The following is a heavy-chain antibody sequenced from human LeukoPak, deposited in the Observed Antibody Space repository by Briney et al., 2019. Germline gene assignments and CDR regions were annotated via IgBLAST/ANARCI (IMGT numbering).Heavy chain of an antibody. D-gene: IGHD3-10*01. CDR2: IYYSGST. Sequence: PSETLSLTCTVSGGSISSSSYSWGWIRQPPGKGLEWIGSIYYSGSTYYNPSLKSRVTISVDTSKNQFSLKLSSVTAADTAVYYCASRATMVRGVMFDYWGQGTLVTVSS. J-gene: IGHJ4*02. CDR1: GGSISSSSYS. V-gene: IGHV4-39*01. CDR3: ASRATMVRGVMFDY.